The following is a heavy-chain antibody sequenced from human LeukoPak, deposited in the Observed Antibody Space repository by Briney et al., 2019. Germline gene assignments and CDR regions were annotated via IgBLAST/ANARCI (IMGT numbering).Heavy chain of an antibody. Sequence: GGSLRLSCAPSGFTFNTYTINWVRDAPGKGREWVSSITSNSDYIYYADSVRGRFTISRDKAKNSLYLQMDSLRVEDTAVYYCARSGSFYTWGLGTLVTVSS. J-gene: IGHJ4*02. V-gene: IGHV3-21*01. CDR2: ITSNSDYI. CDR1: GFTFNTYT. D-gene: IGHD1-26*01. CDR3: ARSGSFYT.